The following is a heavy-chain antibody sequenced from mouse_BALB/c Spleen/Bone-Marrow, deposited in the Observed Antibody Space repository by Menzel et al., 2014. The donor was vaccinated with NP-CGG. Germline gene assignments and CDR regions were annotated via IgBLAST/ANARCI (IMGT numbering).Heavy chain of an antibody. Sequence: EVKLMESGGGLVKSGGSLKLSCAASGFSFSNYGMPWARQTPEKRLEWVATICGDGRSTFYSDSVKGRFTISRDNAKNNLYLQLSGLRSEDTALYYCARHAYYDQTEVSFVYWGQGTLVTVSA. V-gene: IGHV5-9-2*01. CDR1: GFSFSNYG. J-gene: IGHJ3*01. D-gene: IGHD2-4*01. CDR2: ICGDGRST. CDR3: ARHAYYDQTEVSFVY.